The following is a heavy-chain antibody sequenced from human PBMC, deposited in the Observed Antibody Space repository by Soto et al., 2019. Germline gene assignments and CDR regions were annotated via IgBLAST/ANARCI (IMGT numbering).Heavy chain of an antibody. V-gene: IGHV2-5*02. CDR1: GFSLSTSGVG. J-gene: IGHJ4*02. Sequence: QITLKESGPTLVKPTQTLTLTCTFSGFSLSTSGVGVGWIRQPPGKALEWLALIYWDDDKCYSPSLKSRLTITKDTSKNQVVLTMTNMDPVDTATYYCAHVYGGYDNFDYWGQGTLVTVSS. CDR2: IYWDDDK. D-gene: IGHD5-12*01. CDR3: AHVYGGYDNFDY.